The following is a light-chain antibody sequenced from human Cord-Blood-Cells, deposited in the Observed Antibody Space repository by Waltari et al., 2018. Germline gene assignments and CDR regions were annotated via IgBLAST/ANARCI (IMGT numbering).Light chain of an antibody. Sequence: QSALTQPASVSGSPGQSITISCPGTSSAVGGYNYVPGYQQHPGKAPKLIIHEVSNRPSGVSNRFSGSKSGNTASLTISGLQAEDEADYYCSSYTSSSTYVFGTGTKVTVL. J-gene: IGLJ1*01. CDR3: SSYTSSSTYV. CDR2: EVS. V-gene: IGLV2-14*01. CDR1: SSAVGGYNY.